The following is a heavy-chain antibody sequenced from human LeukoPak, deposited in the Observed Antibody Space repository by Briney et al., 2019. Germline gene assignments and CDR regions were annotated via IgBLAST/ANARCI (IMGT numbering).Heavy chain of an antibody. Sequence: PGGSLRLSCAASAFTFSSYGMSWVRQAPGKGLEWVSVIYSAANTYYADSVKGRFTISRDNSKNTLYLQMNSLRAEDTAVYYCAVRGDLLYNYFDYWGQGTLVTVSS. CDR1: AFTFSSYG. J-gene: IGHJ4*02. CDR3: AVRGDLLYNYFDY. CDR2: IYSAANT. D-gene: IGHD3-3*01. V-gene: IGHV3-66*01.